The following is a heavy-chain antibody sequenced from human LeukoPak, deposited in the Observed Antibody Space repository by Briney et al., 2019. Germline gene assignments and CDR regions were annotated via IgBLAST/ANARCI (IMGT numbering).Heavy chain of an antibody. J-gene: IGHJ3*02. Sequence: GGSLRLSCTASGFICSDYAMSWIRQAPGKGLEWVSYISSSGSTIYYADSVKGRFTISRDNAKNSLYLQMNSLRAEDTAVYYCARADDYGDHDAFDIWGQGTMVTVSS. CDR3: ARADDYGDHDAFDI. D-gene: IGHD4-17*01. V-gene: IGHV3-11*01. CDR1: GFICSDYA. CDR2: ISSSGSTI.